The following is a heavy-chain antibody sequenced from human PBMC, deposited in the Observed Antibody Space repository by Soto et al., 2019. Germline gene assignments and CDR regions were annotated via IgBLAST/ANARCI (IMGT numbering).Heavy chain of an antibody. V-gene: IGHV4-31*03. CDR2: IYYSGST. D-gene: IGHD2-15*01. J-gene: IGHJ5*02. Sequence: QVQLQESRPGLVKPSQTLSLTCTVSGGSITSGGYYWSWIRQHPGRGLEWIGYIYYSGSTYYNPSLKSRVTISVDPSKNQFSLKLSSVTAADTAVYYCARDRGYCSGASCTGWFDPWGQGPLVTVSS. CDR3: ARDRGYCSGASCTGWFDP. CDR1: GGSITSGGYY.